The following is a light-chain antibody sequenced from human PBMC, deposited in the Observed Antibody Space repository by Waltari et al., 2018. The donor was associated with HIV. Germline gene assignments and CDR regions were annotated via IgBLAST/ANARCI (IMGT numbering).Light chain of an antibody. CDR2: GSF. CDR3: QQSYSVPLT. CDR1: ESISVN. J-gene: IGKJ3*01. V-gene: IGKV1-39*01. Sequence: DIEITQAPSALSASVGERVTITCRASESISVNVNWYQQKTRKAPSLLIYGSFNLHDGVPSRFSGSGFGAEFTLTISSLQPEDFATYYCQQSYSVPLTFGAGTKLDV.